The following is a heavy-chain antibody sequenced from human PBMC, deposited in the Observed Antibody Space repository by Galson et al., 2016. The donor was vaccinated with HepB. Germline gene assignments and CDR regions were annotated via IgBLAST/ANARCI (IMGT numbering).Heavy chain of an antibody. CDR1: GFTVSNNY. D-gene: IGHD6-13*01. CDR2: IYSTGTT. V-gene: IGHV3-53*01. J-gene: IGHJ4*02. Sequence: SLRLSCAASGFTVSNNYMIWFRQAPGKVLEWVSLIYSTGTTSYADSVKGRFTISRDSSKNTLYLQMNNLRAEDSAVYYCARRFASAEFFDSWGQGTLVTVSS. CDR3: ARRFASAEFFDS.